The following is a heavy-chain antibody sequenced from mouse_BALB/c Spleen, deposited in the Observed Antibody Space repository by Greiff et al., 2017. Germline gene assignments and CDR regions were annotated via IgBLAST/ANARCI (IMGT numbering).Heavy chain of an antibody. J-gene: IGHJ2*01. D-gene: IGHD1-1*02. V-gene: IGHV6-6*02. CDR3: ARWCNDGYFDY. Sequence: DVQLEQSGAGLVQPGGSVKLSCVASGFTFSNYWMNWVRQSPGKGLEWVAEIRPKSNNYDTHYAETVKGRFTISRDDSKSSVYLQINNLRAEDTGVYSCARWCNDGYFDYWGQGTTVTVSS. CDR1: GFTFSNYW. CDR2: IRPKSNNYDT.